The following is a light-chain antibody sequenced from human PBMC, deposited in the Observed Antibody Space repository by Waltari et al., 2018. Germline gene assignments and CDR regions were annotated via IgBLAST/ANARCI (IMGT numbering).Light chain of an antibody. CDR2: RDD. J-gene: IGLJ3*02. Sequence: QSVLTQPPSASGTPGQRVSFSCSGISSNIGSNYVFWCQQFPGTAPKLLIYRDDQRPSGVPDRFSASKGGTSAALVISAVRSEDEADYYCAAWDGSLSGRLFGGGTRLTVL. CDR3: AAWDGSLSGRL. V-gene: IGLV1-47*01. CDR1: SSNIGSNY.